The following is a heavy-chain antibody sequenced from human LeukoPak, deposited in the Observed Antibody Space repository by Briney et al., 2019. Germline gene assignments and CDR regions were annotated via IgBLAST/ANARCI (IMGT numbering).Heavy chain of an antibody. D-gene: IGHD2-2*01. CDR3: ARARRTYPTGYCSSTSCYPPDY. V-gene: IGHV1-18*01. Sequence: GASVKVSCKASGYTFTSYDISWVRQAPGQGLEWMGWISAYNGNTNYAQKLQGRVTMTTDTSTSTAYMELRSLRSDDTAVYYCARARRTYPTGYCSSTSCYPPDYWGQGTLVTVSS. CDR2: ISAYNGNT. J-gene: IGHJ4*02. CDR1: GYTFTSYD.